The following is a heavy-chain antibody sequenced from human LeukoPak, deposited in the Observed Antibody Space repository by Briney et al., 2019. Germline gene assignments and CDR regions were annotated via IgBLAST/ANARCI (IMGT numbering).Heavy chain of an antibody. D-gene: IGHD6-19*01. J-gene: IGHJ4*02. V-gene: IGHV2-70*11. CDR2: LDWDDDK. CDR3: ARSGRYSSGWYLDYFDY. Sequence: SGPTLVNPTQTLTLTCTFSGFSLSTSGMCVSWIRQPPVKALEWLARLDWDDDKYYSTSLKTRLAISKDTSKNQVVLTMTNMDPVDTATYYCARSGRYSSGWYLDYFDYWGQGTLVTVSS. CDR1: GFSLSTSGMC.